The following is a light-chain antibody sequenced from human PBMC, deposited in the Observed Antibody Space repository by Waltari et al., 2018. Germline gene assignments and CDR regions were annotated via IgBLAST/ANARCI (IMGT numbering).Light chain of an antibody. V-gene: IGKV1-5*03. CDR3: QQYYSFQYT. J-gene: IGKJ2*01. Sequence: DIQMTQSPSTLPASVGDRVTVTCRASQSIDNWVAWYQQKLGKAPKLLIYKASSLQSGVPSRFSDSGSGTEFTLTISGLQPDDFATYYCQQYYSFQYTFGQGTKLEIK. CDR2: KAS. CDR1: QSIDNW.